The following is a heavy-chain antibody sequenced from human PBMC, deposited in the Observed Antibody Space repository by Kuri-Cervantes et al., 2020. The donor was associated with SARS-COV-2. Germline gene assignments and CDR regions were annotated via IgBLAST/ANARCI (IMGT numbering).Heavy chain of an antibody. J-gene: IGHJ5*02. CDR2: IYTSGST. D-gene: IGHD4-11*01. V-gene: IGHV4-4*07. CDR3: ARRINYWWFDP. CDR1: GGSISSYY. Sequence: GSLRLSCTVSGGSISSYYWSWIRQPAGKGLEWIGRIYTSGSTNYNPSLKSRVTMSVDTSKNQFSLKLSSVTAADTAVYYCARRINYWWFDPWGQGTLVTVSS.